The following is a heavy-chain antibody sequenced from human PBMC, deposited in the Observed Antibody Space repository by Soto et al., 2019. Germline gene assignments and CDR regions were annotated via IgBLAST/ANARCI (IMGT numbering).Heavy chain of an antibody. CDR2: IYYSGST. Sequence: SETLSLTCTVSGGSISSYYWSWIRQPPGKGLEWIGYIYYSGSTNYNPSLKSRVTISVDTSKNQFSLKLSSVTAADTAVYYCAREPYYYDSSGYYYPKRGYFDYWGQGTLVTVSS. V-gene: IGHV4-59*12. J-gene: IGHJ4*02. CDR3: AREPYYYDSSGYYYPKRGYFDY. CDR1: GGSISSYY. D-gene: IGHD3-22*01.